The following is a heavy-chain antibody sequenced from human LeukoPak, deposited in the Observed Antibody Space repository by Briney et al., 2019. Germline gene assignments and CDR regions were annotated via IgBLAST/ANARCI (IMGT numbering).Heavy chain of an antibody. V-gene: IGHV3-48*04. CDR3: AKGTHSSSWHWYDP. CDR1: GFTFSSYA. Sequence: GGSLRLSCAASGFTFSSYAMSWVRQAPGKGLEWLSYIDSSGDVIYYADSVKGRFTISRDNAKNSLYLQMNSLRAEDTAVYYCAKGTHSSSWHWYDPWGQGTLVTVSS. D-gene: IGHD6-13*01. CDR2: IDSSGDVI. J-gene: IGHJ5*02.